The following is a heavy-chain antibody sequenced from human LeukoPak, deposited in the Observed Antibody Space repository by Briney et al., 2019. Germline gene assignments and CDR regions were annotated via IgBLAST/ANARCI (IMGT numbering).Heavy chain of an antibody. CDR1: GFTFSRFG. V-gene: IGHV3-33*01. J-gene: IGHJ4*02. CDR2: IWDDGSKK. D-gene: IGHD3-16*01. CDR3: ARDLGRGNTPFDY. Sequence: GGSLRLSCAASGFTFSRFGMHWVRQAPVRGLEWVAVIWDDGSKKYYADSVKARFTISRDNTKNTVYLQMDSLRAEDTALYYCARDLGRGNTPFDYWGQGTLVTVSS.